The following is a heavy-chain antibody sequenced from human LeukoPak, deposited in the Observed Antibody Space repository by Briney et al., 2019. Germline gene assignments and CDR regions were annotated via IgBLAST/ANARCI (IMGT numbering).Heavy chain of an antibody. CDR1: GLTFSRHW. D-gene: IGHD6-6*01. J-gene: IGHJ3*01. CDR2: IKHDGSEK. Sequence: GGSLRLSCAASGLTFSRHWMTWVRQAPGKGLEWVANIKHDGSEKNYVDSVKGRFTISRDNAKNSLYLQINSLRAEDTAVYYCARSSYSSSSSVWGQGTMVTVSS. V-gene: IGHV3-7*03. CDR3: ARSSYSSSSSV.